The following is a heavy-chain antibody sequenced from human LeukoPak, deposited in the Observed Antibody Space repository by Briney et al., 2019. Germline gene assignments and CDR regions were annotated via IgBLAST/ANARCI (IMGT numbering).Heavy chain of an antibody. CDR3: ARDRLIPGYSSSWYSTQFDY. Sequence: PSETLSLTCTVSGGSISSYYWSWIRQPAGKGLEWIGRIYTSGSTNYNPSLKSRVTISVDKSKNQFSLKLSSVTAADTAAYYCARDRLIPGYSSSWYSTQFDYWGQGTLVTVSS. CDR1: GGSISSYY. D-gene: IGHD6-13*01. J-gene: IGHJ4*02. V-gene: IGHV4-4*07. CDR2: IYTSGST.